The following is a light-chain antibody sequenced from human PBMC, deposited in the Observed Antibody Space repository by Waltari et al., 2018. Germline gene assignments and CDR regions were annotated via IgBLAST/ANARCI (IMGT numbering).Light chain of an antibody. CDR3: AAWEDSLSGVV. CDR1: SSNIGSNY. Sequence: QSVLTQPPSASGTPGQRDTISCSGGSSNIGSNYVYWYQQLPGTTPKLLIYRNNQRPSWVPDRISCSKSGTSASRAISGLRSEDEADYYCAAWEDSLSGVVFVGGTKVTVL. V-gene: IGLV1-47*01. J-gene: IGLJ2*01. CDR2: RNN.